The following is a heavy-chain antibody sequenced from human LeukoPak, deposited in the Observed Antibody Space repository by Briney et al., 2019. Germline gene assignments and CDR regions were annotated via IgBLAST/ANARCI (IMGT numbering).Heavy chain of an antibody. CDR3: ARSGSYLTHYFDY. Sequence: GGSLRLSCAASGFTFSDYYRSWIRQAPGKGLEWVSYISSGSSYTNYADSVKGRFTISRDNAKNSLCLQMNSLRAEDTAVYYCARSGSYLTHYFDYWGQGTLVTVSS. D-gene: IGHD1-26*01. J-gene: IGHJ4*02. V-gene: IGHV3-11*03. CDR1: GFTFSDYY. CDR2: ISSGSSYT.